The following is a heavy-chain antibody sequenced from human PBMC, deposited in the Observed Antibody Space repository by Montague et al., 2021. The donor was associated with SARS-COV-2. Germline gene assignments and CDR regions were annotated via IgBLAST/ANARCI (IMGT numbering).Heavy chain of an antibody. CDR1: GGSISSYY. J-gene: IGHJ4*02. Sequence: SETLSLTCTVSGGSISSYYWSWIRQPPGKGLEWIGYMYYSGSTNYNPSLKSRVTLAVDTSKNQFSLKLSSVAAVDTAVYYCARDFDYWGQGTLVTDSS. CDR3: ARDFDY. V-gene: IGHV4-59*13. CDR2: MYYSGST.